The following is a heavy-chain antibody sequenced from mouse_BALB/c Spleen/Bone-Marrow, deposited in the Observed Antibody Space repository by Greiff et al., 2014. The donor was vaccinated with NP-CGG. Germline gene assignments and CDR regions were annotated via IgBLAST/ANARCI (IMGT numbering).Heavy chain of an antibody. D-gene: IGHD2-3*01. CDR3: ARWLVRMDY. CDR2: IDPANDNT. Sequence: EVPRVESGAELVKPGASVKLSCTASGFNIKDTFMNWVKQRPEQGLEWIGRIDPANDNTEYDPKFQGKATITTDTSSNTAYLQLNSLTSEDTAVYYCARWLVRMDYWGQGTSVTVSS. V-gene: IGHV14-3*02. J-gene: IGHJ4*01. CDR1: GFNIKDTF.